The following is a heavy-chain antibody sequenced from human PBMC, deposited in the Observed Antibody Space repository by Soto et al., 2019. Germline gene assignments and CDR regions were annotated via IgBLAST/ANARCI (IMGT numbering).Heavy chain of an antibody. CDR1: GFTFSSYW. Sequence: GGSLRLSCAAPGFTFSSYWMSWVRQAPGKGLEWVANIKQDGSEKYYVDSVKGRFTISRDNAKNSLYLQMNSLRAEDTAVYYCARDFYSNYGGVDYWGQGTLVTVSS. CDR2: IKQDGSEK. CDR3: ARDFYSNYGGVDY. D-gene: IGHD4-4*01. V-gene: IGHV3-7*01. J-gene: IGHJ4*02.